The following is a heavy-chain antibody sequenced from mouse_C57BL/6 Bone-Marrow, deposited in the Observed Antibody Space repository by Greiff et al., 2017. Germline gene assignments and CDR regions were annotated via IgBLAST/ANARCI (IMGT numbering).Heavy chain of an antibody. D-gene: IGHD3-2*02. J-gene: IGHJ3*01. CDR1: GFTFSSYA. CDR2: ISSGGDYI. Sequence: EVHLVESGEGLVKPGGSLKLSCAASGFTFSSYAMSWVRQTPEKRLEWVAYISSGGDYIYYADTVKGRFTISRDNARKTLYLQMSSLKSEDTAMYDCTRDSSGYRFAYWGQGTLVTVSA. V-gene: IGHV5-9-1*02. CDR3: TRDSSGYRFAY.